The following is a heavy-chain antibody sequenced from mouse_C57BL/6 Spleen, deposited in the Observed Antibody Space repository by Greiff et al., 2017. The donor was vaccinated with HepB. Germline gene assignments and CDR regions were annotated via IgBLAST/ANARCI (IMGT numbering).Heavy chain of an antibody. V-gene: IGHV1-19*01. CDR2: INPYNGGT. J-gene: IGHJ2*01. CDR1: GYTFTDYY. Sequence: VQLQQSGPVLVKPGASVKMSCKASGYTFTDYYMNWVKQSHGKSLEWIGVINPYNGGTSYNQKFKGKATLTVDKSSSTAYMELNSLTSEDSAVYYCARTWDCFDYWGQGTTLTVSS. CDR3: ARTWDCFDY. D-gene: IGHD4-1*01.